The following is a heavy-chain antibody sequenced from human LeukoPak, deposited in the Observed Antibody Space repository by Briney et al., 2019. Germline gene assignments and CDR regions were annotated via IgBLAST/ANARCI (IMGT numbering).Heavy chain of an antibody. Sequence: GGSLRLSCSASGFTFSNYGMHWVRQAPGKGLEYVPAISGNGGSTHYADSVKGRFTISRDNSKNTLYLQMSSLRAEDTAVYYCVKEHCSSTSCFYFDYWGQGTLVTVSS. J-gene: IGHJ4*02. CDR1: GFTFSNYG. CDR2: ISGNGGST. V-gene: IGHV3-64D*06. D-gene: IGHD2-2*01. CDR3: VKEHCSSTSCFYFDY.